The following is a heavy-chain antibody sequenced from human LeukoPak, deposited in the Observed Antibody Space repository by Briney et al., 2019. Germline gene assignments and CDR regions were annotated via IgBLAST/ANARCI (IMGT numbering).Heavy chain of an antibody. V-gene: IGHV4-4*07. Sequence: WIRQPAGKGLEWTGRIHTSGSTNYNPSLKSRVTMSVDTSKNQISLKLSSVTAADTAVYYCARDGGSGWYDYWGQGTLVTVSS. J-gene: IGHJ4*02. CDR2: IHTSGST. CDR3: ARDGGSGWYDY. D-gene: IGHD6-19*01.